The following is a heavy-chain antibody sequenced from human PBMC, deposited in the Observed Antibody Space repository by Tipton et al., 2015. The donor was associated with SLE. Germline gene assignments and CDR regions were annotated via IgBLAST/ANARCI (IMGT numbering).Heavy chain of an antibody. J-gene: IGHJ4*02. CDR2: ISTYNGNT. CDR3: ARVRVDTAMGVFDS. D-gene: IGHD5-18*01. CDR1: GYTFTTYG. V-gene: IGHV1-18*01. Sequence: QLVQSGPEVKKPGASVRVSCKASGYTFTTYGISWVRQAPGQGLEWMGWISTYNGNTNYAQKLQGRVTMTSDTSTSTAYMELRSLRSGDTAIYYCARVRVDTAMGVFDSWGQGTLVSVSS.